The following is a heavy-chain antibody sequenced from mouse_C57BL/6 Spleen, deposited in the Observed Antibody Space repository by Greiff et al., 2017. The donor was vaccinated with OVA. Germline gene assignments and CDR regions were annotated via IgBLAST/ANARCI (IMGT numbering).Heavy chain of an antibody. Sequence: QVQLQQPGAELVMPGASVKLSCKASGYTFTSYWMHWVKQRPGQGLEWIGEIDPSDSYTNYNQKFTGKSTLTVDKSSSTAYMQLSSLTSEDSAVYYCANSLYDYDVGFDYWGQGTTLTVSS. J-gene: IGHJ2*01. CDR3: ANSLYDYDVGFDY. CDR1: GYTFTSYW. CDR2: IDPSDSYT. D-gene: IGHD2-4*01. V-gene: IGHV1-69*01.